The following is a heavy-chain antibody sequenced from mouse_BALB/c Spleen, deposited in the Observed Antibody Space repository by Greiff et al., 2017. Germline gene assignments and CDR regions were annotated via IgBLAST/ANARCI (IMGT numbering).Heavy chain of an antibody. V-gene: IGHV5-6-3*01. J-gene: IGHJ4*01. CDR2: INSNGGST. CDR3: AREDWYAMDY. Sequence: EVKLVESGGGLVQPGGSLKLSCAASGFTFSSYGMSWVRQTPDKRLELVATINSNGGSTYCPDSVKGRFTISRDNAKNTLYLQMSSLKSEDTAMYYCAREDWYAMDYWGQGTSVTVSS. CDR1: GFTFSSYG. D-gene: IGHD4-1*01.